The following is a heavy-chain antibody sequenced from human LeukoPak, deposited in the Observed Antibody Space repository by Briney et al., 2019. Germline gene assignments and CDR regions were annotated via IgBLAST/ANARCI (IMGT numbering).Heavy chain of an antibody. CDR3: AGGDYYDSSIDY. D-gene: IGHD3-22*01. CDR2: ISGSGGST. Sequence: GGSLRLSCAASGFTFSSYAMSWVRQAPGKGLEWVSAISGSGGSTYYADSVKGRFTISRDNSKNTLYLQMNSLRAEDTAVYYCAGGDYYDSSIDYWGQGTLVTVSS. J-gene: IGHJ4*02. CDR1: GFTFSSYA. V-gene: IGHV3-23*01.